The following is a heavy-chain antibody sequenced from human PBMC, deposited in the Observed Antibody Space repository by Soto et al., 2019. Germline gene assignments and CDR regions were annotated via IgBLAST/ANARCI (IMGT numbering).Heavy chain of an antibody. D-gene: IGHD5-18*01. Sequence: SQTLSLTCAISGDSVSSNSAAWNWIRQSPSRGLEWLGRTYYRSKWYNDYAVSVKSRITINPDTSKNHFSLPLNSVTPDDTAVYYCARVVGVAMVLSYENGMDVRGKETTFTVSS. J-gene: IGHJ6*04. CDR3: ARVVGVAMVLSYENGMDV. CDR2: TYYRSKWYN. V-gene: IGHV6-1*01. CDR1: GDSVSSNSAA.